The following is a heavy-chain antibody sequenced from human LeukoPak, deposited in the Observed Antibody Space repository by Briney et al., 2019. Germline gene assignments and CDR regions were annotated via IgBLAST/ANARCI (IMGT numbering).Heavy chain of an antibody. J-gene: IGHJ4*02. D-gene: IGHD4-23*01. Sequence: PSETLSLTCAVYGGSFSGYYWSWIRQPPGKGLEWIGEINHSGSTNYNPSLKSRVTISVDTSKNQFSLKLSSVTAADTAVYYCAREKDYGGNSVYDYWGQGTLVTVSS. CDR2: INHSGST. V-gene: IGHV4-34*01. CDR3: AREKDYGGNSVYDY. CDR1: GGSFSGYY.